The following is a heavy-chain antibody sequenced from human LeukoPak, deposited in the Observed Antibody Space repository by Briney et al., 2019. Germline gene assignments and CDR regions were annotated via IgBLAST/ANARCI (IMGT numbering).Heavy chain of an antibody. V-gene: IGHV3-7*01. D-gene: IGHD6-13*01. Sequence: GGSLRLSCAASGFTFSRYWMSWVRQAPGKGLEWVANIKQDGSEKYYVDSVKGRFTISRDNAKNSLYLQMNSLRAEDTAVYYCARDVGVAAAGRSWFDPWGQGTLVTVSS. J-gene: IGHJ5*02. CDR1: GFTFSRYW. CDR3: ARDVGVAAAGRSWFDP. CDR2: IKQDGSEK.